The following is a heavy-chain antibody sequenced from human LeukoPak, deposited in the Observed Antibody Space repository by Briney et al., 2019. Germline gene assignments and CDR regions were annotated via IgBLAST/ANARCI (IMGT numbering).Heavy chain of an antibody. CDR2: IIPIFGTA. V-gene: IGHV1-69*05. D-gene: IGHD1-14*01. Sequence: ASVKVSCKASGGTFSSYAISWVRQAPGQGLEWMGGIIPIFGTANYAQKFQGRVTITTDESTSTAYMELSSLRSEDTAVYYCAGDRMAWNHQQELDYWGQGTLVTVSS. J-gene: IGHJ4*02. CDR3: AGDRMAWNHQQELDY. CDR1: GGTFSSYA.